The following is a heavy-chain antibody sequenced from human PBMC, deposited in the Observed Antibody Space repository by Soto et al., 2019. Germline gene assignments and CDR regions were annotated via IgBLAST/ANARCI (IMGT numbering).Heavy chain of an antibody. V-gene: IGHV3-74*01. CDR3: TSDSYMTNIIVRFDY. CDR1: GFTFSSHW. CDR2: INSDGSRI. Sequence: GGSLRLSCAASGFTFSSHWMHWVRQAPGKGLVWVSRINSDGSRINYADSVKGRLTISRDNAKNTVYLQMNSLRAEDTAVYICTSDSYMTNIIVRFDYCDHGTLVTVSS. D-gene: IGHD4-17*01. J-gene: IGHJ4*01.